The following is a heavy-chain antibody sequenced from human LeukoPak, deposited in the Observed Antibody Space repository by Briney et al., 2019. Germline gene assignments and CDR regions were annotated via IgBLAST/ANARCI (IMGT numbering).Heavy chain of an antibody. V-gene: IGHV4-38-2*02. CDR3: AREQTDYYDSSGYYAFDI. CDR1: GYSIGSGYY. CDR2: IYHSGST. J-gene: IGHJ3*02. Sequence: SETLSLTCTVSGYSIGSGYYWGWIRQPPGKGLEWIGSIYHSGSTYYNPSLKSRVTISVDTSKNQFSLKLSSVTAADTAVYYCAREQTDYYDSSGYYAFDIWGQGTMVTVSS. D-gene: IGHD3-22*01.